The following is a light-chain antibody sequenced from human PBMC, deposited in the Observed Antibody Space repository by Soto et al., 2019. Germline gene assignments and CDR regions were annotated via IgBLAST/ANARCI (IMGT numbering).Light chain of an antibody. Sequence: EIVLTQSPGTLSLSPGESATLSCRASQSVSSSYLAWYQQKPGQAPRLLIYGASSRATGIPDRFSGSGSGTDSTLTISRLEPEDFAVYYCQQYGSSPKTFGQGTKVEIK. J-gene: IGKJ1*01. CDR2: GAS. V-gene: IGKV3-20*01. CDR3: QQYGSSPKT. CDR1: QSVSSSY.